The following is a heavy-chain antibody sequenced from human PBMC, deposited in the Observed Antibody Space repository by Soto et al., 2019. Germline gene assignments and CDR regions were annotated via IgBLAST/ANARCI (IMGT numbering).Heavy chain of an antibody. CDR2: IYSGGST. V-gene: IGHV3-66*04. J-gene: IGHJ4*02. Sequence: GGSLRLSCAASGFTVSSNYMSWVRQAPGKGLEWVSVIYSGGSTYYADSVKGRFTISRENSKNTLYLQMNSLRAGDTAVYYCARHSSVRGARLYYFDYWGQGTLVTVSS. CDR3: ARHSSVRGARLYYFDY. CDR1: GFTVSSNY. D-gene: IGHD3-10*01.